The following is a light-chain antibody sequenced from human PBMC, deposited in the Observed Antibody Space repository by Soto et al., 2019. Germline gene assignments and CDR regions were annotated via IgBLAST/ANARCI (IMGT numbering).Light chain of an antibody. CDR3: SSYTTSGTPV. V-gene: IGLV2-14*01. Sequence: QSALTQPASVSGSPGQSITISCTGTSSDVGGYNYVSWYQQNPGTAPKVMIDEVSNRPSGVSNRFSGSKSGNTASLTISGLQAEDEADYYCSSYTTSGTPVFGGGTKLTVL. J-gene: IGLJ3*02. CDR1: SSDVGGYNY. CDR2: EVS.